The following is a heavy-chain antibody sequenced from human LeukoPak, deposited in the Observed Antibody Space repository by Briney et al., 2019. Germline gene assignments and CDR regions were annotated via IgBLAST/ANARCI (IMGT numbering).Heavy chain of an antibody. CDR2: IYYSGST. CDR3: ARLFSSSWTGY. J-gene: IGHJ4*02. D-gene: IGHD6-13*01. CDR1: GGSISSSSYY. Sequence: SETLSLTCTVSGGSISSSSYYWGWIRQPPGKGLEWIGSIYYSGSTYYNPSLKSRVTISVDTSKNQFSLKLSSVTAADTAEYYCARLFSSSWTGYWGQGTLVTVSS. V-gene: IGHV4-39*01.